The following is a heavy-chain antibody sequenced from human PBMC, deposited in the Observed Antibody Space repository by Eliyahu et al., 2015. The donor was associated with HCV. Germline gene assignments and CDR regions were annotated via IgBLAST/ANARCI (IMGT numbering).Heavy chain of an antibody. CDR3: ARVVRAKVGMDV. CDR1: GDSVSSGMYY. CDR2: VYPSGST. J-gene: IGHJ6*02. Sequence: QVQLQESGPGLVKPSQTLSLTCTVSGDSVSSGMYYWNWIRQPSGKGLEWIGRVYPSGSTNYNPSLKSRVTILIDTPKNEFSLKLSSVTAADTAVYYCARVVRAKVGMDVWGQGTRVTVSS. V-gene: IGHV4-61*02. D-gene: IGHD1-26*01.